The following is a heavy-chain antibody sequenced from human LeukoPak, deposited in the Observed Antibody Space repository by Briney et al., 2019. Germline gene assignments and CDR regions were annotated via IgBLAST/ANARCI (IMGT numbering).Heavy chain of an antibody. CDR1: GYTLTELS. CDR3: ATGVATIDKNYYYGMDV. V-gene: IGHV1-24*01. CDR2: FDPEDGET. D-gene: IGHD5-12*01. Sequence: GASVKVSCKVSGYTLTELSMHWVRQAPGKGLEWMGGFDPEDGETIYAQKFRGRVTMTEDTSTDTAYMELSSLRSEDTAVYYCATGVATIDKNYYYGMDVWGQGTTVTVSS. J-gene: IGHJ6*02.